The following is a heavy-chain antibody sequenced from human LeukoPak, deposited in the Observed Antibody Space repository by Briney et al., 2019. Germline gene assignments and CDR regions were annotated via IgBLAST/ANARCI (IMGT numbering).Heavy chain of an antibody. CDR3: ARGGVGY. J-gene: IGHJ4*02. V-gene: IGHV3-74*01. CDR1: GFTFSSYE. Sequence: PGGSLRLSCAASGFTFSSYEMNWVRQAPGKGLVWVSRINSDGSTTSYADSVKGRFTISRDNSKNTVYLQMNSLRAEDTAVYYCARGGVGYWGQGSLVTVSS. CDR2: INSDGSTT.